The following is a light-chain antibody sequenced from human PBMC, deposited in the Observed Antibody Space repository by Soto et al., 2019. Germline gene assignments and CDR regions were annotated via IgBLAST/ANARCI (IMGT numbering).Light chain of an antibody. CDR3: QQDNRAPFT. J-gene: IGKJ3*01. Sequence: DIQMTQSPSSLSASVGDRVTITCRASQGISNYLAWYQQKPGKVPELMIYGASTLKSGVPSRFSGSGSGTDFTLTISSLQPEDVATYYCQQDNRAPFTFGPGTKVDIK. CDR2: GAS. V-gene: IGKV1-27*01. CDR1: QGISNY.